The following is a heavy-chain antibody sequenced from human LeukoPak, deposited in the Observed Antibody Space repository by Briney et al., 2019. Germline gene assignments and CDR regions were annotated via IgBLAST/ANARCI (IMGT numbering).Heavy chain of an antibody. Sequence: PGGPLRLSCVASGFTVSSNYMSWVRQAPGKGLEWVSVIYSGGSTYYADSVKGRFTISRDNSKNTLYLQMNSLRAEDTAVYYCASGSESYRTPYYYMDVWGTGTTVTVPS. CDR3: ASGSESYRTPYYYMDV. CDR2: IYSGGST. CDR1: GFTVSSNY. D-gene: IGHD3-10*01. J-gene: IGHJ6*03. V-gene: IGHV3-53*01.